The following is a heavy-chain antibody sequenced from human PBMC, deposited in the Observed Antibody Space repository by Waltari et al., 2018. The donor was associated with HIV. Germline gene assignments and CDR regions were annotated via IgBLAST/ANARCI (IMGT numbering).Heavy chain of an antibody. CDR3: ARREATVVRGVYYYGMDV. D-gene: IGHD3-10*01. CDR2: IHSDGSST. CDR1: GFTFRSYW. J-gene: IGHJ6*02. Sequence: EVQLVESGGGLVQPGGSLRLSCAASGFTFRSYWMHWVGQAPGKGLVWVSRIHSDGSSTSYADFVKGRFTISRDNAKNTLYLEMNGLRAEDTAVYYCARREATVVRGVYYYGMDVWGQGTTVTVSS. V-gene: IGHV3-74*01.